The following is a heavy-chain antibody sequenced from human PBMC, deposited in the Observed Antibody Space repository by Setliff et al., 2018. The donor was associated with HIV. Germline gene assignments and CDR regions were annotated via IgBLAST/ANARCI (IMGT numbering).Heavy chain of an antibody. D-gene: IGHD3-16*01. CDR3: ARANNDYLYLDY. CDR1: RGSISRYY. CDR2: IYYTGTT. J-gene: IGHJ4*02. V-gene: IGHV4-59*01. Sequence: SETLSLTCTVSRGSISRYYWSWIRQPPEKGLEWIGYIYYTGTTKYNPSLKSRVTMSVDTSKSQFSLKLTSVTAADTAVYYCARANNDYLYLDYWGQGALVTVSS.